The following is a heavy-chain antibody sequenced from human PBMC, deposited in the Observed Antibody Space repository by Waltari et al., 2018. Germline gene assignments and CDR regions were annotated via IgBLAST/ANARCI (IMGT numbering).Heavy chain of an antibody. CDR1: GSSISSSSSY. J-gene: IGHJ5*02. D-gene: IGHD6-19*01. CDR2: IYYSGST. V-gene: IGHV4-39*07. CDR3: ARSLYSSGWYA. Sequence: QLQLQESGPGLVKPSETLSLTCTVSGSSISSSSSYWGWIRQPPGKGLEWIGSIYYSGSTYYNPSLKSRVTISVDTSKNQFSLKLSSVTAADTAVYYCARSLYSSGWYAWGQGTLVTVSS.